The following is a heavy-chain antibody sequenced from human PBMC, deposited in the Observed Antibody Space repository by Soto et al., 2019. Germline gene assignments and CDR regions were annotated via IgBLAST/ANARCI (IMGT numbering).Heavy chain of an antibody. CDR3: ARGQRFSDSFDP. V-gene: IGHV4-4*07. Sequence: SETLSLTCTVSGGAISGYYWTWIRQPAGKGLEWIGRVYSSGGTKYNPSLKSRVDMSLDMSKNQFSLRLNSVTAADTAVYYCARGQRFSDSFDPWGQGTLVTVSS. D-gene: IGHD3-3*01. J-gene: IGHJ5*02. CDR2: VYSSGGT. CDR1: GGAISGYY.